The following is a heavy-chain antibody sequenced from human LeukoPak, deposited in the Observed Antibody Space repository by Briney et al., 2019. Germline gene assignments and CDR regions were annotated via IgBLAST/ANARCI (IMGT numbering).Heavy chain of an antibody. CDR1: GASVSSASY. J-gene: IGHJ5*02. CDR3: ARSRAFNSGAFDP. V-gene: IGHV4-61*01. Sequence: SETLSLTCTVSGASVSSASYWSWIRQPPGKGVEWIAHIYNGVNTNYNPSLKSRVTISVDTSKNQFSLRLSSVTAADTAVYYCARSRAFNSGAFDPWGQGSLVTVSS. D-gene: IGHD1-26*01. CDR2: IYNGVNT.